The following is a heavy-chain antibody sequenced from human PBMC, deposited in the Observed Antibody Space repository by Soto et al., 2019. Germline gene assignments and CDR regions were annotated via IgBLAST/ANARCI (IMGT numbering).Heavy chain of an antibody. CDR1: GGTFSSYA. CDR2: IIPIFGTA. J-gene: IGHJ6*02. D-gene: IGHD4-4*01. Sequence: RASVKVSCKASGGTFSSYAISWVRQAPGQGLEWMGGIIPIFGTANYAQKFQGRVTITADESTSTAYMELSSLRSEDTAVYYCARDWDSNYAHLRDFRGMDVWGQGTTVTVSS. V-gene: IGHV1-69*13. CDR3: ARDWDSNYAHLRDFRGMDV.